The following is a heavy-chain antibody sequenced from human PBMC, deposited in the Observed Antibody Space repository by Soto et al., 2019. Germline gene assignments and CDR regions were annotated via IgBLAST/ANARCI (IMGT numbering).Heavy chain of an antibody. CDR3: ARGVGNNWFGP. CDR1: GGSISSGIYS. V-gene: IGHV4-30-2*01. CDR2: MYPSGST. D-gene: IGHD2-2*01. J-gene: IGHJ5*02. Sequence: SETLSLTCAVSGGSISSGIYSWNWIRQPPGRGLEWIGYMYPSGSTVYNPSLESRVIISIDRSKNQFSLRLSSVTAADTAVYYCARGVGNNWFGPWGQGTLVTVSS.